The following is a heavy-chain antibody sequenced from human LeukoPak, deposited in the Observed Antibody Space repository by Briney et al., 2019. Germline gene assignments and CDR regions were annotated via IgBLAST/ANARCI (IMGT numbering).Heavy chain of an antibody. D-gene: IGHD5-18*01. CDR1: GFAFSDDS. Sequence: GGSLRLSCVASGFAFSDDSMNWVRQPPGKGLEWVSSISSTSKYIYYADSVKGRFTISRDNAKNSLILQMNNLRVDDSAVYYCAREYTAMAYDYWGQGNLVTVSS. V-gene: IGHV3-21*01. CDR3: AREYTAMAYDY. CDR2: ISSTSKYI. J-gene: IGHJ4*02.